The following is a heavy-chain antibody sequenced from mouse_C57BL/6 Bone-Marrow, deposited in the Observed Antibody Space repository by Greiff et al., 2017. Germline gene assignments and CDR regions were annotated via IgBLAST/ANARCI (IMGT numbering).Heavy chain of an antibody. D-gene: IGHD1-1*01. CDR3: AREGIVGYALDY. V-gene: IGHV1-54*01. CDR1: GYAFTNYL. J-gene: IGHJ4*01. Sequence: VQLQQSGAELVRPGTSVKVSCKASGYAFTNYLIEWVKQRPGQGLEWIGVINPGSGGTKYNEKFKGKATLTADKSSSTAYMRLSILTSEDSAVYFCAREGIVGYALDYWGQGTSVTVSS. CDR2: INPGSGGT.